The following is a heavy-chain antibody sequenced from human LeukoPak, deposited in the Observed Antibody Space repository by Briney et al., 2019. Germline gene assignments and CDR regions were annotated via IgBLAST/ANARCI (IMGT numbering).Heavy chain of an antibody. D-gene: IGHD3-10*01. CDR2: ISGSNSYI. Sequence: PGGSLRLSCAASGFTFSSYGMNWVRQAPGKGLEWVSSISGSNSYIYYADSLKGRFTISRDNAKNSLYLQMNSLRAEDTAVYYCARGQPDGSGSYHPPYWYSDLWGRGTLVTVSS. CDR3: ARGQPDGSGSYHPPYWYSDL. V-gene: IGHV3-21*01. CDR1: GFTFSSYG. J-gene: IGHJ2*01.